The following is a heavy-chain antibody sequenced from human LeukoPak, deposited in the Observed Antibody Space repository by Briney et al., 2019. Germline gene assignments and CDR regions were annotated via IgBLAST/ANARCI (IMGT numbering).Heavy chain of an antibody. Sequence: PGGSLRLSCAASGFTFSSYEMNWVRQAPGKGLEWVSAISGSGGSTYYADSVKGRFTISRDNSKNTLYLQMNSLGAEDTAVYYCAKDLGMATIFGGFDYWGQGTLVTVSS. V-gene: IGHV3-23*01. J-gene: IGHJ4*02. CDR3: AKDLGMATIFGGFDY. D-gene: IGHD5-24*01. CDR2: ISGSGGST. CDR1: GFTFSSYE.